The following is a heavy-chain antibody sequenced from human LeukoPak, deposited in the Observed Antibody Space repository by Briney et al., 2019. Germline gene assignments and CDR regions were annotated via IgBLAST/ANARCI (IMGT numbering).Heavy chain of an antibody. CDR2: IYYSGST. D-gene: IGHD5-18*01. J-gene: IGHJ4*02. V-gene: IGHV4-59*01. CDR3: ARAGYSYGPIGY. CDR1: GGSISSYY. Sequence: SETLSLTCTVSGGSISSYYWSWIRQPPGKGLEWIGCIYYSGSTNYNPSLKSRVPISVDTSKNQFSLKLSSVTAADTAVYYCARAGYSYGPIGYWGQGTLVTVSS.